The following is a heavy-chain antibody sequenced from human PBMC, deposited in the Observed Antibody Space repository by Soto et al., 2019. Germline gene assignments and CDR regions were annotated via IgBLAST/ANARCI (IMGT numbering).Heavy chain of an antibody. Sequence: GASVKVSCKASGGTFSSYAISWVLQAPGQGLEWMGGIIPIFGTANYAQKFQGRVTITADKSTSTAYMELSSLRSEDTAVYYCATEINDSSGYRIDYWGQGTLVTVSS. V-gene: IGHV1-69*06. CDR1: GGTFSSYA. CDR3: ATEINDSSGYRIDY. J-gene: IGHJ4*02. D-gene: IGHD3-22*01. CDR2: IIPIFGTA.